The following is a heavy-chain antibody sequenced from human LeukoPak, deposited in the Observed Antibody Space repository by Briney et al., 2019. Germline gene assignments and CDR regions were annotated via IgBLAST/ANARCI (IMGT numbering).Heavy chain of an antibody. CDR2: INWNGGGT. CDR3: ARGYDSSGYSDY. CDR1: GFTFADYG. Sequence: GGSLRLSCAASGFTFADYGMSWVRQAPGQGLEWVSCINWNGGGTSYADSVKGRFTISRDNAKNTPYLQMNRLRAEDTALYYCARGYDSSGYSDYGGQGTLVTVSS. J-gene: IGHJ4*02. D-gene: IGHD3-22*01. V-gene: IGHV3-20*04.